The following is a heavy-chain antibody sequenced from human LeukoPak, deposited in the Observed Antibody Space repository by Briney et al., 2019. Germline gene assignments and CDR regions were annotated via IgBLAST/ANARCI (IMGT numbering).Heavy chain of an antibody. CDR1: GFTFSSYA. V-gene: IGHV3-30*04. J-gene: IGHJ4*02. CDR2: ISYDGSNK. Sequence: GGSLRLSCAASGFTFSSYAMHWVRQAPGKGLEWVAVISYDGSNKYYEDSVKGRFTISRDNSKNTLYLQMNSLRAEDTAVYYCARGSILLWFGELLSDYFDYWGQGTLVTVSS. D-gene: IGHD3-10*01. CDR3: ARGSILLWFGELLSDYFDY.